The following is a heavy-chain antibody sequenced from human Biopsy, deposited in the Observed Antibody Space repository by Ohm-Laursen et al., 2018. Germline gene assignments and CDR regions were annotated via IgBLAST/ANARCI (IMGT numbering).Heavy chain of an antibody. J-gene: IGHJ4*02. D-gene: IGHD1-26*01. V-gene: IGHV4-59*07. CDR1: GGSIGSFF. CDR2: IYYSGST. CDR3: ARVGAGAPSIDYFDS. Sequence: SDTLSLTCPVSGGSIGSFFWSWIRQPPGKGLEWIGYIYYSGSTNYNPSLRSRVTISVDRSKNQFSLELSSVTAADTAVYYCARVGAGAPSIDYFDSWGQGALVTVSS.